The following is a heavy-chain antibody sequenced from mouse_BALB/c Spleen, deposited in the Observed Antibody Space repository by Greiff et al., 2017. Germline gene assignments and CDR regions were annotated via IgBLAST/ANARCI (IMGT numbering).Heavy chain of an antibody. D-gene: IGHD2-3*01. Sequence: VMLVESGPELVKPGASVRISCKASGYTFTSYYIHWVKQRPGQGLEWIGWIYPGNVNTKYNEKFKGKATLTADKSSSTAYMQLSSLTSEDSAVYFCARDGYSYFDYWGQGTTLTVSS. V-gene: IGHV1S56*01. CDR1: GYTFTSYY. CDR3: ARDGYSYFDY. CDR2: IYPGNVNT. J-gene: IGHJ2*01.